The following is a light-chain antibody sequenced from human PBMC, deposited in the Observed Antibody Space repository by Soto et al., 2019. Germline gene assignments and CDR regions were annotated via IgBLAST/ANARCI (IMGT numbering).Light chain of an antibody. J-gene: IGLJ1*01. CDR1: SSNIGAGYD. Sequence: QSVLTQPPSVSGAPGQRVTISCTGSSSNIGAGYDVHWYQQLPGTAPKLLIYANSNRPSGVPVRFSGSKSGTSASLVITGLQAEDYVDYSCQHFDSSRSGLVFGSGTNVTVL. CDR2: ANS. CDR3: QHFDSSRSGLV. V-gene: IGLV1-40*01.